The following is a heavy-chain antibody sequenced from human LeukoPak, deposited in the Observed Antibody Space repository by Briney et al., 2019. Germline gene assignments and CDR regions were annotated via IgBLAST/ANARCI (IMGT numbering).Heavy chain of an antibody. J-gene: IGHJ1*01. Sequence: ASVKVSCKASGYIFTDYGMHWVRQAPGQRLEWMAWINAGNGNAKYSQKFQGRVTITRDTSASTAYMELSSLRSGDTAVYYCARVPLYDSNDYYYPHWGQGTVVTVSS. CDR1: GYIFTDYG. CDR3: ARVPLYDSNDYYYPH. V-gene: IGHV1-3*01. CDR2: INAGNGNA. D-gene: IGHD3-22*01.